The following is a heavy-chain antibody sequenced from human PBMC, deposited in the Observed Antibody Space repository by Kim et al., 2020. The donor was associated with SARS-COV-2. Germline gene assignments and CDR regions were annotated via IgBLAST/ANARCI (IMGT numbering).Heavy chain of an antibody. V-gene: IGHV1-69*01. Sequence: KFQGRVTITADESTRTAYMELRSLRSEETAVYYCARSFFSHLGELSYFDYWGQGTLVTVSS. CDR3: ARSFFSHLGELSYFDY. J-gene: IGHJ4*02. D-gene: IGHD3-16*02.